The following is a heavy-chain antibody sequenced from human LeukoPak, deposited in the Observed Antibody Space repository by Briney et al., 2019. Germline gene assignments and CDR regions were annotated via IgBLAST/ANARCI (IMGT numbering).Heavy chain of an antibody. J-gene: IGHJ5*02. CDR2: ISSNGGST. CDR3: VKDSYDFWSGYYTESLGNWFDP. D-gene: IGHD3-3*01. Sequence: PGGSLRLSCSASGFTFSSYAMHWVRQAPGKGLEYVSAISSNGGSTYYADSVKGRFTISRDNSKNTLYLQMSSLRAEDTAVYYCVKDSYDFWSGYYTESLGNWFDPWGQGTLVTVSS. V-gene: IGHV3-64D*09. CDR1: GFTFSSYA.